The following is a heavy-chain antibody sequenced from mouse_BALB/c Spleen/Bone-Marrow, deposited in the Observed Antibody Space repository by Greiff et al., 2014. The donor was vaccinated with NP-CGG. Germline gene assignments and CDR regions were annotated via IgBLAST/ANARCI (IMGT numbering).Heavy chain of an antibody. CDR2: IWGGGST. D-gene: IGHD2-10*02. J-gene: IGHJ2*01. CDR1: GFSLSRYS. Sequence: QVQLKESGPGLVAPSQSLSITCTVSGFSLSRYSVHWVRQPPGKGLEWLGMIWGGGSTDYNSAFKSRLSISKDNSKSQVFLKMNSLQTDDTAMHYCARLYGNYGGYFDYWGQGTTLTVSS. V-gene: IGHV2-6-4*01. CDR3: ARLYGNYGGYFDY.